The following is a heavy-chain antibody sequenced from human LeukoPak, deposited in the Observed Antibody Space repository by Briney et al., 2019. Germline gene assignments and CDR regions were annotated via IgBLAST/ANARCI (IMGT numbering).Heavy chain of an antibody. J-gene: IGHJ4*02. CDR2: ISSSSSYI. CDR3: ARGVPPPDYDFWSGYYWDYFDY. Sequence: PGGSLRLSCAASGFTFSSYSMNWVRQAPGKGLEWVSSISSSSSYIYYADSVKGRFTISRDNAKNSLYLQMNSLRAEDTAVYYCARGVPPPDYDFWSGYYWDYFDYWGQGTLVTVSS. V-gene: IGHV3-21*01. D-gene: IGHD3-3*01. CDR1: GFTFSSYS.